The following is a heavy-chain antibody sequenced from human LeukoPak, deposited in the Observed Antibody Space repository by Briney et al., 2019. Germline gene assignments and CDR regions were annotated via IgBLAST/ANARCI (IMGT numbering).Heavy chain of an antibody. CDR3: ARDGRGHWDTRIWYLGNWFDP. CDR1: GYTFTNYG. Sequence: AAVKVSCKASGYTFTNYGISWVRKAPGQGPEWMGWISTYSGNTHYAQELQGRVTLTTDTSTSTAYMDLRSLRSDDTAVYYCARDGRGHWDTRIWYLGNWFDPWGQGTLVTVSS. D-gene: IGHD6-13*01. J-gene: IGHJ5*02. V-gene: IGHV1-18*01. CDR2: ISTYSGNT.